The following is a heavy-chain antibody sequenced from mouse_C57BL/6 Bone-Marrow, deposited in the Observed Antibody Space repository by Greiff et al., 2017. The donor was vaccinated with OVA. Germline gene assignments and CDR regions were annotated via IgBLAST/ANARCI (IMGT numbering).Heavy chain of an antibody. Sequence: DVMLVESGGDLVKPGGSLKLSCAASGFTFSSYGMSWVRQTPDKRLEWVATISSGGSYTYYPDSVKGRFTISRDNAKNTLYLQMSSLKSEDTAMYYCARHGSYVDYWGQGTTLTVSS. CDR3: ARHGSYVDY. CDR2: ISSGGSYT. CDR1: GFTFSSYG. J-gene: IGHJ2*01. V-gene: IGHV5-6*02.